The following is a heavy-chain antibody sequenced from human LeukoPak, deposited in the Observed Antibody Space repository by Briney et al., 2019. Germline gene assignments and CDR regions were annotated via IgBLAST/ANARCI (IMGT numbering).Heavy chain of an antibody. CDR3: ASKTGVVGATANYYGMDV. Sequence: ASVKVSCKASGYTFTSYYMHWVRQAPGQGLEWMGIINPSGGSTSYAQKFQGRVTMTRDTSTSTVYMELSSLRSEDTAVCYCASKTGVVGATANYYGMDVWGQGTTVTVSS. D-gene: IGHD1-26*01. J-gene: IGHJ6*02. CDR2: INPSGGST. V-gene: IGHV1-46*01. CDR1: GYTFTSYY.